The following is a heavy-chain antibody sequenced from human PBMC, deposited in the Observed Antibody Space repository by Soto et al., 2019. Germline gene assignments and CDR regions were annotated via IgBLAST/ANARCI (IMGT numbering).Heavy chain of an antibody. Sequence: DVQLLESGGDLVQPGGSLRLSCAASGITFSSHAMSWVRQAPGKGLEWVSSISGRGGSTYYADSVKGRFAISRDNSKNTLYLQMNGLRVEDTAVYYCARDRMGIAARRALCYWGQGTLVTVSS. CDR3: ARDRMGIAARRALCY. D-gene: IGHD6-6*01. CDR2: ISGRGGST. J-gene: IGHJ4*02. V-gene: IGHV3-23*01. CDR1: GITFSSHA.